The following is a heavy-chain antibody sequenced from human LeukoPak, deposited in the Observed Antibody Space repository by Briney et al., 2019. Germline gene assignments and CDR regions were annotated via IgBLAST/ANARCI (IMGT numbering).Heavy chain of an antibody. V-gene: IGHV1-69*06. CDR1: GYTFTGYY. Sequence: GASVKVSCKASGYTFTGYYMHWVRQAPGQGLEWMGGIIPIFGTANYAQKFQGRVTITADKSTSTAYMELSSLRSEDTAVYYCARADPYSSGWYWGSPYYYYMDVWGKGTTVTVSS. J-gene: IGHJ6*03. D-gene: IGHD6-19*01. CDR3: ARADPYSSGWYWGSPYYYYMDV. CDR2: IIPIFGTA.